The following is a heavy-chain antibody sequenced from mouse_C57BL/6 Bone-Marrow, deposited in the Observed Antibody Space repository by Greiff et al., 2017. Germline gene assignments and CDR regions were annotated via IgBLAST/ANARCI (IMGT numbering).Heavy chain of an antibody. J-gene: IGHJ4*01. CDR3: EREGRYGYAMDD. V-gene: IGHV1-81*01. CDR1: GYTFTSYG. CDR2: IYPRSGNT. D-gene: IGHD2-12*01. Sequence: VQRVESGAELARPGASVKLSCKASGYTFTSYGISWVKQRTGQGLEWIGEIYPRSGNTYYNEKFKGKATLTADKSSSTAYMELRGLTSGDSAVYFGEREGRYGYAMDDWGKGTTVTVSS.